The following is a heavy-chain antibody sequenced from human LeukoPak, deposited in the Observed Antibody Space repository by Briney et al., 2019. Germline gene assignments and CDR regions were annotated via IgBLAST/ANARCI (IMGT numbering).Heavy chain of an antibody. Sequence: GGSLRLSCAASEFTFSNYWMHWVRQAPGKGLVWVSRLGTDGSSTNYADSVKGRFTISRDNARNTLYLQMNSLRAEDTAVYYCARSRGYSQTDYWGQGILVTVSS. D-gene: IGHD5-18*01. CDR2: LGTDGSST. V-gene: IGHV3-74*01. CDR3: ARSRGYSQTDY. CDR1: EFTFSNYW. J-gene: IGHJ4*02.